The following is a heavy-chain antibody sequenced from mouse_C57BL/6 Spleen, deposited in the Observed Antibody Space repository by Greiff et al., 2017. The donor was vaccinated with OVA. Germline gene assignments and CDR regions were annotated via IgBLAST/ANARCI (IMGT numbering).Heavy chain of an antibody. CDR3: AKRTPSYYALDY. V-gene: IGHV2-5*01. J-gene: IGHJ4*01. CDR2: IWRGGST. CDR1: GFSLTSYG. Sequence: QVQLQQSGPGLVQPSQSLSITCTVSGFSLTSYGVHWVRQSPGKGLEWMGVIWRGGSTDYNAAFMSRLSTTTDNSKCQVFFNMNILQADDTAIYYCAKRTPSYYALDYWGQGTSVTVSS.